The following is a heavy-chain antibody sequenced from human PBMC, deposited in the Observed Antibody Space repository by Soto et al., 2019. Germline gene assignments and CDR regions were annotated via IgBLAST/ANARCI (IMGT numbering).Heavy chain of an antibody. CDR1: GGSITSAGFF. V-gene: IGHV4-39*01. J-gene: IGHJ5*02. D-gene: IGHD5-12*01. Sequence: QAQIEESGPGLVKPAGTLSLTCSVSGGSITSAGFFWGWFRQPPGRGLEWIGSFSYRGDTFYNPSLKSRATISVDTYKNQIALIVNSGTAAETAVYYGASRVATGASWHWVDPWGQGTLVAVSS. CDR2: FSYRGDT. CDR3: ASRVATGASWHWVDP.